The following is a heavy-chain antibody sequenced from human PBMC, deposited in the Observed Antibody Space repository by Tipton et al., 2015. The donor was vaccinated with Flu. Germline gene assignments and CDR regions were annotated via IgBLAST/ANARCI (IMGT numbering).Heavy chain of an antibody. CDR3: ARSSPTNTAMVL. D-gene: IGHD5-18*01. CDR2: IYSGGST. V-gene: IGHV3-53*01. Sequence: SLRLSCAASGFTVSSNYMSWVRQAPGKGLEWVSVIYSGGSTYYADSVKGRFTISRDNSKNTLYLQMNSLRAEDTAVYYCARSSPTNTAMVLWGQGTLVTVSS. J-gene: IGHJ4*02. CDR1: GFTVSSNY.